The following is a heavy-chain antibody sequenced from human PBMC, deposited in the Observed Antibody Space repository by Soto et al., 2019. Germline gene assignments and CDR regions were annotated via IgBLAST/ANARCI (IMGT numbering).Heavy chain of an antibody. V-gene: IGHV3-74*01. CDR1: GFTFSSYW. D-gene: IGHD2-21*01. Sequence: EVQLVESGGGLVQPGGSLRLSCAASGFTFSSYWMHWVRQAPGKGLVWVSRNNSDGSSPSYAYSGKGRFTISRDNAKTTLHLQKNSQRAKDTAVYYCAREVSDGLGVQWFGPWGERSLVTVSS. J-gene: IGHJ5*02. CDR3: AREVSDGLGVQWFGP. CDR2: NNSDGSSP.